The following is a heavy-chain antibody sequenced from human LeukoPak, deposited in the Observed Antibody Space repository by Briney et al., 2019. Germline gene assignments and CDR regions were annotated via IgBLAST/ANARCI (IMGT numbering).Heavy chain of an antibody. V-gene: IGHV4-61*02. CDR1: GGSISSGSYY. J-gene: IGHJ5*02. Sequence: PSETLSPTCTVSGGSISSGSYYWSWIRQPAGKGLEWIGRIYTSGSTNYNPSLKSRVTISVDTSKNQFSLKLSSVTAADTAVYYCARDSSGWDWSDPWGQGTLVTVSS. CDR2: IYTSGST. CDR3: ARDSSGWDWSDP. D-gene: IGHD6-19*01.